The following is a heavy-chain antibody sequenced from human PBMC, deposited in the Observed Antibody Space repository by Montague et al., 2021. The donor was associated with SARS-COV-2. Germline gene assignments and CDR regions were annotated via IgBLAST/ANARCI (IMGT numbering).Heavy chain of an antibody. J-gene: IGHJ2*01. V-gene: IGHV4-59*11. CDR1: GGSISGHY. D-gene: IGHD3-16*01. CDR2: FDHSGDT. CDR3: AGEFRIELWQTNWYFGL. Sequence: SETLSLTCSVSGGSISGHYWSWIWQPPGKGLEWIGNFDHSGDTKYNPSLKSRATLSVDTSKNQFALRLHSVTAADTAVYDCAGEFRIELWQTNWYFGLWGQGTLVTVSS.